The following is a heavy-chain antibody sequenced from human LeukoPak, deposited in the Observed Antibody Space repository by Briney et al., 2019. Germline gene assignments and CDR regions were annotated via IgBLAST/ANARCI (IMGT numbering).Heavy chain of an antibody. J-gene: IGHJ4*02. CDR2: IRHDGTEK. CDR1: GFSISRYG. V-gene: IGHV3-30*02. CDR3: ARLMVGQAGVGATHFDY. D-gene: IGHD1-26*01. Sequence: GGALRVSCAGSGFSISRYGMHWVRQPPGKGLEWLTFIRHDGTEKYYADSVKGRFTISRDNSRNTLYLQVNSLGPDDTAVYYCARLMVGQAGVGATHFDYWGQGTLVSVSS.